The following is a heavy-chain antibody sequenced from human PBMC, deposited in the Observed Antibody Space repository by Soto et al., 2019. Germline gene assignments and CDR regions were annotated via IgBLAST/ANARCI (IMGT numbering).Heavy chain of an antibody. Sequence: QVHLVQSGAEVKKPGSSVKVSCKTSGGSFNNYAVSWVRQAPGQGLEWMGGIIPNFETPNYAQKFQDRVTIIADESTSTVYVELRSLRSNDTAVYYCAVAMVREILIFESSGMHVWGQGTTVIVSS. D-gene: IGHD3-10*01. CDR1: GGSFNNYA. CDR3: AVAMVREILIFESSGMHV. CDR2: IIPNFETP. J-gene: IGHJ6*02. V-gene: IGHV1-69*01.